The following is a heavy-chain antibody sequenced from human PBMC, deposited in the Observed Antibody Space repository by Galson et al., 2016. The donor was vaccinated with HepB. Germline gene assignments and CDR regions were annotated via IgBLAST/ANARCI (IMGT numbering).Heavy chain of an antibody. Sequence: SLRLSCAASGFDFRRYAMNWVRQAPGKGLQWLSYISSTGSSIYYADSVKGRLTVSRDNGRSSLFLQLDDLRVEDTAVYYCARDPVGESLRAWGGFDIWGQGTKVTVSS. D-gene: IGHD2-21*01. V-gene: IGHV3-48*01. CDR3: ARDPVGESLRAWGGFDI. CDR1: GFDFRRYA. CDR2: ISSTGSSI. J-gene: IGHJ3*02.